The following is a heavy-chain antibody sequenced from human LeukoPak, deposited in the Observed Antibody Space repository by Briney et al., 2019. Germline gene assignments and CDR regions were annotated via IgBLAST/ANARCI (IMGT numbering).Heavy chain of an antibody. Sequence: GGSLRLSCAPSGFTVSSNYMNWVRQAPGKGLEWVSAISGSGGSTYYADSVKGRFTISRDNSKNTLYLQMNSLRAEDTAVYYCAKHQNRWDYYFDYWGQGTLVTVSS. V-gene: IGHV3-23*01. D-gene: IGHD1-14*01. CDR2: ISGSGGST. J-gene: IGHJ4*02. CDR1: GFTVSSNY. CDR3: AKHQNRWDYYFDY.